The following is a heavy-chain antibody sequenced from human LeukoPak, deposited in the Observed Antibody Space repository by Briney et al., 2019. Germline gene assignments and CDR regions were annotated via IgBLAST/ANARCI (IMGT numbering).Heavy chain of an antibody. CDR1: GFTFSSFW. V-gene: IGHV3-7*01. D-gene: IGHD3-22*01. J-gene: IGHJ4*02. Sequence: GGSLRLSCAAAGFTFSSFWMSWVRQAPGKGLEWVANIKQAGSEIYYVDSVKGRFTISRDNAKNSMYLQMNSLRAEDTAVYYSARGARLYYYDSSDSPEGRFDYWGQGTLVTVSS. CDR2: IKQAGSEI. CDR3: ARGARLYYYDSSDSPEGRFDY.